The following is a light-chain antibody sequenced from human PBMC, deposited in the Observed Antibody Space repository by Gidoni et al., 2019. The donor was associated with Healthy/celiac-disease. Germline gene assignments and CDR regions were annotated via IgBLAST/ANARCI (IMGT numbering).Light chain of an antibody. Sequence: NFMLTQPHSVSESPGKTVTISCTGSSGSIASNYVQWYQQRPGSAPTTVLYEDNQRPSGVPDRFSGSIDSSSNSASLTISGLKTEDEADYYCQSYDSSNLWVFGGGTKLTVL. CDR1: SGSIASNY. CDR3: QSYDSSNLWV. V-gene: IGLV6-57*02. CDR2: EDN. J-gene: IGLJ3*02.